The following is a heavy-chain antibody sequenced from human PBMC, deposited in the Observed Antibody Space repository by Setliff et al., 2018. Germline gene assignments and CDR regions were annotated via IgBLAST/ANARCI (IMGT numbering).Heavy chain of an antibody. V-gene: IGHV4-34*01. CDR2: INHRGST. D-gene: IGHD6-6*01. CDR3: ARGRNVAARLLDS. J-gene: IGHJ1*01. Sequence: PSETLSLTCAAYGGTFSDYYWTWIRQTPGKGLGWIGEINHRGSTNYNPSLKSRVTISIDTSKDQFSLKLISMSAADTAVYYCARGRNVAARLLDSWGQGTLVTVSS. CDR1: GGTFSDYY.